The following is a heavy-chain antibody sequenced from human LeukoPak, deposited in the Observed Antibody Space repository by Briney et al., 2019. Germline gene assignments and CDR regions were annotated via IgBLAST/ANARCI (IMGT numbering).Heavy chain of an antibody. CDR3: ARDLANTGWYTFDY. V-gene: IGHV6-1*01. CDR2: TYYRSKWYN. Sequence: SQTLSLTCDISGDSVSSINGAWNWIRQSPSRGLEWLGRTYYRSKWYNEYAESMKGRITITPDTSNNRFSLQLNSVTPYDTAVYYCARDLANTGWYTFDYWGQGTLVTVSS. D-gene: IGHD6-19*01. CDR1: GDSVSSINGA. J-gene: IGHJ4*02.